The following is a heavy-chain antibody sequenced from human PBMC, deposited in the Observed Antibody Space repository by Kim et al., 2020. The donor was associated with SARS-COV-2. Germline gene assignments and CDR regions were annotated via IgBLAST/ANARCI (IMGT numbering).Heavy chain of an antibody. CDR1: GFTFSSYS. V-gene: IGHV3-21*04. CDR2: ISSSSYI. CDR3: AREGRVVVVAGELDY. Sequence: GGSLRLSCAASGFTFSSYSMNWVRQAPGKGLEWVSSISSSSYIYYADSVKGRFTISRDNAKNSLYLQMNSLRAEDTAVYYCAREGRVVVVAGELDYWGQGTLVTVSS. J-gene: IGHJ4*02. D-gene: IGHD2-15*01.